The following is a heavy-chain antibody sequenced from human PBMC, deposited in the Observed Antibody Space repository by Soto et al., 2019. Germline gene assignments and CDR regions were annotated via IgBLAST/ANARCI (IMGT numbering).Heavy chain of an antibody. CDR2: IVVGSGDT. V-gene: IGHV1-58*01. Sequence: RASVKVSCKASGFTFTSSAVQWVRQARGQRLEWIGWIVVGSGDTNYAQNFQERLTITRDMSTGTAYMELSSLRSEDTAVYFCAAGKSSGTYLYYYYYGMDVWGQGTTVTVSS. D-gene: IGHD1-26*01. J-gene: IGHJ6*02. CDR1: GFTFTSSA. CDR3: AAGKSSGTYLYYYYYGMDV.